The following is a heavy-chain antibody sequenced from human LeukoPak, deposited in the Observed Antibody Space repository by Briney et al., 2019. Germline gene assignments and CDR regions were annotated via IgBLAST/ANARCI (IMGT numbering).Heavy chain of an antibody. CDR1: GFTFSSYE. D-gene: IGHD3-10*02. CDR2: ISSSGSTI. Sequence: GGSLRLSCAASGFTFSSYEMNWVRQAPGKGLEWVSYISSSGSTIYYADSVKGRFTISRDNAKNSLYLQMNSLRAEDTAVYYCAELGITMIGGVWGKGTTVTVSS. CDR3: AELGITMIGGV. V-gene: IGHV3-48*03. J-gene: IGHJ6*04.